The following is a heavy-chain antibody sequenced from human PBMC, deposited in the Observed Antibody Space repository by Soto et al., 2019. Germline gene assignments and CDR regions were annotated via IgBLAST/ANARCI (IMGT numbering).Heavy chain of an antibody. Sequence: VSLRLSCAASGFIFSKYAMNWVRQAPGKGLEWVSTMSGSGDDTYYADSVKGRFTISRDNSKNTVYLQMNSLRADDTAVYYCAKDLTHCSTTSCYTPAYWGQGTLVTVSS. CDR2: MSGSGDDT. D-gene: IGHD2-2*02. CDR1: GFIFSKYA. V-gene: IGHV3-23*01. J-gene: IGHJ4*02. CDR3: AKDLTHCSTTSCYTPAY.